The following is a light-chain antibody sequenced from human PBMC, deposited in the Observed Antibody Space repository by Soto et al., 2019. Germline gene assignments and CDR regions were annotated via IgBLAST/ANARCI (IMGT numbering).Light chain of an antibody. Sequence: QSALTQPASVSGSPGQSITLSCTGTSSDIGDYKYVSWYHQHPGKAPKLMIYEVTNRPSGVSNRFSGSKSGNTASLTISGLQAEDEADYYCSSYTICSTYVFGTGTKLTVL. CDR3: SSYTICSTYV. CDR2: EVT. J-gene: IGLJ1*01. CDR1: SSDIGDYKY. V-gene: IGLV2-14*01.